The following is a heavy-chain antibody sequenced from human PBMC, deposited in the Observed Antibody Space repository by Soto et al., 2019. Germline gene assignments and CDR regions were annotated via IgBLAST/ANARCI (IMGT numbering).Heavy chain of an antibody. D-gene: IGHD2-21*02. CDR2: INAGNGNT. CDR3: ARSIVVVTAPDY. Sequence: ASVKVSCKASGYTFTSYAIHWVRQAPGQRLEWMGWINAGNGNTKYSQKFQGRVTITRDTSASTAYMELSSLRSEDTAVYYCARSIVVVTAPDYWGQRTLVTVSS. CDR1: GYTFTSYA. J-gene: IGHJ4*02. V-gene: IGHV1-3*01.